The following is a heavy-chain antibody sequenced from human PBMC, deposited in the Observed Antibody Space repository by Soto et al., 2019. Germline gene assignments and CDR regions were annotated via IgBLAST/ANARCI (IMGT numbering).Heavy chain of an antibody. V-gene: IGHV4-39*01. CDR3: ANTHSIAAAGTPYFDY. CDR1: GGSISSSSYY. Sequence: SETLSLTCTVSGGSISSSSYYWGWIRQPPGKGLEWIGSIYYSGSTYYNPSLKSRVTISVDTSKNQFSLKLSSVTAADTAVYYCANTHSIAAAGTPYFDYWGQGTLVTVSS. CDR2: IYYSGST. D-gene: IGHD6-13*01. J-gene: IGHJ4*02.